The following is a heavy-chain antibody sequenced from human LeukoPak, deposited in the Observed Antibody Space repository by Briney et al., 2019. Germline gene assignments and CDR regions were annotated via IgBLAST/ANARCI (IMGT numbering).Heavy chain of an antibody. D-gene: IGHD2-15*01. CDR3: AKDRQPYCSGGNCYSGFDY. CDR2: MYDGSNE. J-gene: IGHJ4*02. Sequence: GGSLRLSCAASEFTFSSYGMHWVRQAPGKGLEWVAFMYDGSNEYYADSVKGRFTISRDNSKNSLYLQMNSLRAEDTAVYYCAKDRQPYCSGGNCYSGFDYWGQGTLVTVSS. CDR1: EFTFSSYG. V-gene: IGHV3-30*02.